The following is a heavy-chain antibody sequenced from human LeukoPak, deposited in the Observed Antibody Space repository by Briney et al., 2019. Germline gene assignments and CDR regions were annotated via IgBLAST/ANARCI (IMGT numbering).Heavy chain of an antibody. V-gene: IGHV3-9*01. CDR3: AREGKQWLVPLYYGMDV. Sequence: GGSLRLSCAASGFTFDDYAMHWVRQAPGKGLEWVSGISWNSGSIGYADSVKGRFTISRDNAKNSLYLQMNSLRAEDTAVYYCAREGKQWLVPLYYGMDVWGQGTTVTVSS. CDR2: ISWNSGSI. D-gene: IGHD6-19*01. CDR1: GFTFDDYA. J-gene: IGHJ6*02.